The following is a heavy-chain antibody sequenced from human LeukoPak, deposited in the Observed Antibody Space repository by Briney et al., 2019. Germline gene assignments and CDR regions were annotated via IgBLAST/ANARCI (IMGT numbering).Heavy chain of an antibody. D-gene: IGHD3-22*01. CDR2: SNHSGST. Sequence: SETLSLTCTVSGGSIRSTNWCSWVRQPPRQRLEWIGESNHSGSTNYNPSLKVRVTISVDTSKNQFSLMLRSVTAADTAVYYCVRVKDYYDSSGYYLEYWGQGPLVTVSS. J-gene: IGHJ4*02. CDR1: GGSIRSTNW. CDR3: VRVKDYYDSSGYYLEY. V-gene: IGHV4-4*02.